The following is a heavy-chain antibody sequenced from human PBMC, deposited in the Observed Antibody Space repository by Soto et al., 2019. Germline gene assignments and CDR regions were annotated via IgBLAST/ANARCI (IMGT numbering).Heavy chain of an antibody. CDR3: GRVPISRCVDRSWPAWFDP. J-gene: IGHJ5*02. CDR1: GVSISNANYY. Sequence: SETLSLTCTVSGVSISNANYYWSWIRHHPGKGLGGIGYIYYTGTTYYSPSLGSRVAISVGTAQNHVPLTLGAVPAACSAEYVCGRVPISRCVDRSWPAWFDPWGQGTLVTVS. D-gene: IGHD1-26*01. V-gene: IGHV4-31*03. CDR2: IYYTGTT.